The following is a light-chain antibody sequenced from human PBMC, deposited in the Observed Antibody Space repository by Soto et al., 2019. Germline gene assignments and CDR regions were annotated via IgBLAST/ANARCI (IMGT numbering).Light chain of an antibody. V-gene: IGKV1-5*03. CDR1: QSISSW. CDR2: KAS. Sequence: DIQMTQSPATLSGSLGDRVTITCRASQSISSWLAWHQPKPGKAPKLLIYKASNLKSGVPSRFSGSGSGTELTLTISSLQPDDFANYYCQNYNSYSEAFGQGTKVDIK. J-gene: IGKJ1*01. CDR3: QNYNSYSEA.